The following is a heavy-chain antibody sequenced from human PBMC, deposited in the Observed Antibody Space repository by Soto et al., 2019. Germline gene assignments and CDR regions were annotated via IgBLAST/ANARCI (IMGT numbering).Heavy chain of an antibody. V-gene: IGHV4-59*01. D-gene: IGHD3-3*01. CDR3: ASSLRDDFWSGYFGGYYYYGMDV. CDR1: GGSISSYY. CDR2: IYYSGST. J-gene: IGHJ6*02. Sequence: KSSETLSLTCTVSGGSISSYYWSWIRQPPGKGLEWIGYIYYSGSTNYNPSLKSRVTISVDTSKNQFSLKLSSVTAADTAVYYCASSLRDDFWSGYFGGYYYYGMDVWGQGTTVTVSS.